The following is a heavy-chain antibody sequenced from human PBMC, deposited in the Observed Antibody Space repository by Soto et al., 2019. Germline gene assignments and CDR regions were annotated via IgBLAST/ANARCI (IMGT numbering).Heavy chain of an antibody. J-gene: IGHJ6*02. D-gene: IGHD2-21*02. CDR1: GYSFTNYW. Sequence: PGESLKISCKGSGYSFTNYWIAWVRQMPGKGLEWMGIIYPGDSDTRYSPSFEGQIIISADKSNSSAYLQWSSLKASDTAMFYCARLTASSPYYYYGTDVWGQGTTVTVSS. CDR2: IYPGDSDT. CDR3: ARLTASSPYYYYGTDV. V-gene: IGHV5-51*01.